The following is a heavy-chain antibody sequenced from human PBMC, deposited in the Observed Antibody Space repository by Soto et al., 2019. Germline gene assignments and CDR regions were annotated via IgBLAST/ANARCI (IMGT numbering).Heavy chain of an antibody. D-gene: IGHD5-18*01. CDR1: GFTFSSYG. CDR3: AKGGYIYGLDP. J-gene: IGHJ5*02. CDR2: ISESGDNA. Sequence: GGSLRLSCAASGFTFSSYGMHWVRQAPGKGPEWVSAISESGDNAFYADSVQGRFTISRDNSYNILYLQMNSLRAEDTALYFCAKGGYIYGLDPWGQGTLVTVSS. V-gene: IGHV3-23*01.